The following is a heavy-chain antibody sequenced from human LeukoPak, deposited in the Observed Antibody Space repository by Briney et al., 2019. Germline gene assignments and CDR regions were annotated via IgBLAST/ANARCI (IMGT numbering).Heavy chain of an antibody. Sequence: HPSETLSLTCAVYGGSFSGYYWSWIRQPPGKGLEWIGEINHSGSTNYNPFLKSRVTISVDTSKNQFSLKLSSVTAADTAVYYCARRAWLLSDYFDYWGQGTLVTVSS. D-gene: IGHD5-24*01. CDR3: ARRAWLLSDYFDY. CDR2: INHSGST. CDR1: GGSFSGYY. V-gene: IGHV4-34*01. J-gene: IGHJ4*02.